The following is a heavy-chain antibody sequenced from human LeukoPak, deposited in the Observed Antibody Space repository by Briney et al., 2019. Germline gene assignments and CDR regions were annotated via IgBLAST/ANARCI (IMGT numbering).Heavy chain of an antibody. J-gene: IGHJ3*02. CDR2: ISSSSSYI. V-gene: IGHV3-21*01. D-gene: IGHD2-2*02. CDR1: GFTFSSYS. Sequence: GGSLRLSCAASGFTFSSYSMNWVRQAPEKGLEWVSSISSSSSYIYYADSVKGRFTISRDNAKNSLYLQMNSLRAEDTAVYYCARGIVVVPAAIVGGDAFDIWGQGTMVTVSS. CDR3: ARGIVVVPAAIVGGDAFDI.